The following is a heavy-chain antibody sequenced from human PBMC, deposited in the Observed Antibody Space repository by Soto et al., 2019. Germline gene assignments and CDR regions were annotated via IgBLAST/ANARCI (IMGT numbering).Heavy chain of an antibody. Sequence: PSQTLSLTCAISGDSVSSNSAAWNWIRQSPSRGLEWLGRTYYRSKWYNDYAVSVKSRITINPDTSKNQFSLQLNSVTPEDTAVYYCAREVWGDSSGYPLLFGYYGMDVWGQGTTVTVSS. D-gene: IGHD3-22*01. CDR2: TYYRSKWYN. CDR3: AREVWGDSSGYPLLFGYYGMDV. V-gene: IGHV6-1*01. J-gene: IGHJ6*02. CDR1: GDSVSSNSAA.